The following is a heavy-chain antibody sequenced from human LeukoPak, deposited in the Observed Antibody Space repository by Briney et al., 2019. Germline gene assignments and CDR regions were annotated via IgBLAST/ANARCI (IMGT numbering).Heavy chain of an antibody. CDR2: ISSSSSYI. V-gene: IGHV3-21*06. CDR1: GFTFSSYS. Sequence: PGGSLRLSCAASGFTFSSYSMNWVRQAPGKGLEWVSSISSSSSYIYYADSVKGRFTISRDNAKNSLYLQMNSLRAEDTAVYYCARGVWAHCGGDCYPDYWGQGTLVTVSS. CDR3: ARGVWAHCGGDCYPDY. D-gene: IGHD2-21*02. J-gene: IGHJ4*02.